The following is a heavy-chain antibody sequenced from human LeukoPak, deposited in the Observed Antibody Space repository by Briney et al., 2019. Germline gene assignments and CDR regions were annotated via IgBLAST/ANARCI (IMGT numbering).Heavy chain of an antibody. CDR1: GFTFSSYW. Sequence: SGGSLRLSCAASGFTFSSYWMNWARQAPAKGLEWVASINHNGNVNYYVDSVKGRFTISRDNAKNSLYLQMSNLRAEDTAVYFCARGGGLDVWGQGATVTVSS. V-gene: IGHV3-7*03. CDR3: ARGGGLDV. J-gene: IGHJ6*02. CDR2: INHNGNVN. D-gene: IGHD3-16*01.